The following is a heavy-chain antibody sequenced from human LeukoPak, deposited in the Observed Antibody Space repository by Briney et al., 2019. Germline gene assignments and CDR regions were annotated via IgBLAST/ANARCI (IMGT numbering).Heavy chain of an antibody. D-gene: IGHD1-14*01. CDR3: AKDLTPRRSYLPGAFDI. J-gene: IGHJ3*02. CDR1: GFTFDDYA. CDR2: ISWNSGSI. Sequence: PGGSLRLSCAASGFTFDDYAMHWVRQAPGKGLEWVSGISWNSGSIGYADSVKGRFTISRDNAKNSLYLQMNSLRAEDTALYYCAKDLTPRRSYLPGAFDIWGQGTMVTVSS. V-gene: IGHV3-9*01.